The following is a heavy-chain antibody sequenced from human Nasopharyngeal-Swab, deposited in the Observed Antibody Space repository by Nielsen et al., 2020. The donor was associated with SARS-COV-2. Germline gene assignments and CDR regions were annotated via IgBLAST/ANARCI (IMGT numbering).Heavy chain of an antibody. J-gene: IGHJ4*02. V-gene: IGHV4-39*02. CDR1: GGSISSYY. CDR2: LYYSGTT. CDR3: AREASAYFDY. Sequence: SETLSLTCTVSGGSISSYYWGWIRQPPGKGLEWIGTLYYSGTTYYNPSLKSRVTMSVDTSRNQFSLKLSSVTAADTAVYYCAREASAYFDYWGQGILVTVLS.